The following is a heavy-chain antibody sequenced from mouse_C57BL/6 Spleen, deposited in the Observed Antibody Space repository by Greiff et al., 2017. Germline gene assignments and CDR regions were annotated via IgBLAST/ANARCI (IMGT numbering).Heavy chain of an antibody. J-gene: IGHJ3*01. V-gene: IGHV1-39*01. CDR3: ARNLYGNYVAWFAY. CDR1: GYSFTDYN. Sequence: VQLKESGPELVKPGASVKISCKASGYSFTDYNMNWVKQSNGKSLEWIGVINPNYGTTSYNQKFKGKATLTVDQSSSTAYMQLNSLTSEDSAVYYGARNLYGNYVAWFAYWGQGTLVTVSA. D-gene: IGHD2-1*01. CDR2: INPNYGTT.